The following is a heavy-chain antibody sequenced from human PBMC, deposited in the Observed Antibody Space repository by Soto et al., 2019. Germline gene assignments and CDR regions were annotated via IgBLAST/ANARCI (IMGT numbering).Heavy chain of an antibody. Sequence: PSETLSLTCTVSGGSISSYYWSWIRQPPGKGLEWIGYIYYSGSTNYNPSLKSRVTISVDTSKNQFSLKLSSVTAADTAVYYCARVGGYYDSSGYPFDYWGQGTLVTVSS. V-gene: IGHV4-59*01. D-gene: IGHD3-22*01. CDR2: IYYSGST. J-gene: IGHJ4*02. CDR3: ARVGGYYDSSGYPFDY. CDR1: GGSISSYY.